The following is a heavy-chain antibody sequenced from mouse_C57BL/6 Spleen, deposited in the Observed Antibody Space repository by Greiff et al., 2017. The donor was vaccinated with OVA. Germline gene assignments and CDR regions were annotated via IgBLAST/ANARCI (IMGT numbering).Heavy chain of an antibody. D-gene: IGHD1-1*01. CDR3: ASHDYSYWYFDV. J-gene: IGHJ1*03. CDR2: IRNKANGYTT. CDR1: GFTFTDYY. V-gene: IGHV7-3*01. Sequence: EVKLVESGGGLVQPGGSLSLSCAASGFTFTDYYMSWVRQPPGKALEWLGFIRNKANGYTTEYSASVKGRFTISRDKSQSILYLQMNALRADDSATYYCASHDYSYWYFDVWGTGTTVTVSS.